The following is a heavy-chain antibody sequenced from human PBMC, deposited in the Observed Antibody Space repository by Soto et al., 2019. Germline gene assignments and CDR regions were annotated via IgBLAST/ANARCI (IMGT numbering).Heavy chain of an antibody. CDR1: GGSFSGYY. CDR2: INHSGST. Sequence: PXASLSLTCAVYGGSFSGYYWSWIRQPPGKGLEWIGEINHSGSTNYNPSLKSRVTISVDTSKNQFSLKLSSVTAADTAVYYCARGVKMATIRGNWFDPWGQGTLVTVSS. V-gene: IGHV4-34*01. J-gene: IGHJ5*02. CDR3: ARGVKMATIRGNWFDP. D-gene: IGHD5-12*01.